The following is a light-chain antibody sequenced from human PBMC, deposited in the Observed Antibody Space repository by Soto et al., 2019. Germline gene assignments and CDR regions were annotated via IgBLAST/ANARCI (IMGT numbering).Light chain of an antibody. Sequence: IQMTQSPSSVSASAGDSVTITCRASQLFSSWLAWYQVKPGKAPKLLIYGASNRESGVPSRFSGSESGTFFTLTINSLQPEDFAKYYCQQASSFPLTFGGGTEVEI. CDR2: GAS. J-gene: IGKJ4*01. CDR3: QQASSFPLT. CDR1: QLFSSW. V-gene: IGKV1-12*01.